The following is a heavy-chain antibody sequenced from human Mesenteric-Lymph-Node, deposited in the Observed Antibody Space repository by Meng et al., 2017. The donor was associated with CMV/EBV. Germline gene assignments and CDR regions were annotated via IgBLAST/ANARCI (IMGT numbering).Heavy chain of an antibody. V-gene: IGHV3-30-3*01. CDR2: ISYDGSNK. CDR3: ARDAWSGYYDYYGMDV. CDR1: GFTFSSYA. D-gene: IGHD3-3*01. Sequence: GESLKISCAASGFTFSSYAMHWVRQAPGKGLEWVAVISYDGSNKYYADSVKGRFTISRDNSKNTLYLQMNSLRAEDTAVYYCARDAWSGYYDYYGMDVWGQGTTVTVSS. J-gene: IGHJ6*02.